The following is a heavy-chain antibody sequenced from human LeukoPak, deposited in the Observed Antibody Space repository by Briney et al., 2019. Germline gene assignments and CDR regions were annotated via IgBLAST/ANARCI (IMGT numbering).Heavy chain of an antibody. CDR1: GYTFTSYH. D-gene: IGHD2-21*01. CDR2: INPSGGST. V-gene: IGHV1-46*01. CDR3: ARSVIPLGMDV. Sequence: EASVKVSCKASGYTFTSYHMHWVRQAPGQGLEWMGIINPSGGSTSYAQKFQGRVTMTRDTSTSTVYMELSSLRSEDTAVYYCARSVIPLGMDVWGQGTTVTVSS. J-gene: IGHJ6*02.